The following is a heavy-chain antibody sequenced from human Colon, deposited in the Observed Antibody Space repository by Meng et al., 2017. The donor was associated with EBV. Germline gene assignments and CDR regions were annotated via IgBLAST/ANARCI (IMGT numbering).Heavy chain of an antibody. CDR1: GTSISTSNW. V-gene: IGHV4-4*02. D-gene: IGHD2-8*02. Sequence: QWLRQESGAGLVKPLGTLSLTCAVSGTSISTSNWWSWIRQSPGEGLEWIGAIYNNGQTNYNPSLKSRVSMSVDESKNEFSLNLKSVTAADTAVYYCARDGGVTHIPWGQGVLVTVSS. CDR2: IYNNGQT. J-gene: IGHJ5*02. CDR3: ARDGGVTHIP.